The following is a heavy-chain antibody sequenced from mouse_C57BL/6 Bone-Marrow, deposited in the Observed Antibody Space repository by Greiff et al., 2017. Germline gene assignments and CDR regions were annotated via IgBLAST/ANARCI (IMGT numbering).Heavy chain of an antibody. Sequence: EVKVVESGGGLVQSGRSLRLSCATSGFTFSDFYMEWVRQAPGKGLEWIAASSNKANDYSPEYSASVKGRFIVYRDTSQSILYLQMNTLRAEDTAIYYCARDKIYYAMDYWGQGTSVTVSS. CDR3: ARDKIYYAMDY. V-gene: IGHV7-1*01. CDR1: GFTFSDFY. CDR2: SSNKANDYSP. J-gene: IGHJ4*01.